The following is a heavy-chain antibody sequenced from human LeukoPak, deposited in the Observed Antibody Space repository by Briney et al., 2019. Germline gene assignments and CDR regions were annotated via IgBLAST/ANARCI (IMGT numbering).Heavy chain of an antibody. CDR3: AESTTMTTGMIFDY. CDR2: ISGNSGSI. Sequence: GRSLRLSCAASGFTFDDYAMHWVRQAPGKGLEWVSGISGNSGSIGYADSVKGRFTISRDNSKNTLYLQMNSLRAEDTAMYYCAESTTMTTGMIFDYWGQEPWSPSPQ. V-gene: IGHV3-9*01. CDR1: GFTFDDYA. D-gene: IGHD4-17*01. J-gene: IGHJ4*01.